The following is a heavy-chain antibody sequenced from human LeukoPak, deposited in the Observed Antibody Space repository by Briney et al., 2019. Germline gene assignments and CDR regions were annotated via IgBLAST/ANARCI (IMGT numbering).Heavy chain of an antibody. J-gene: IGHJ5*02. CDR2: IIPILGIA. D-gene: IGHD3-10*01. CDR3: ARAPHGMVRGVSWFDP. CDR1: GGTFSSYT. Sequence: SVKVSCKASGGTFSSYTISWVRQAPGQGLERMGRIIPILGIANYAQKFQGRVTITADKSTSTAYMELSSLRSEDTAVYYCARAPHGMVRGVSWFDPWGQGTLVTVSS. V-gene: IGHV1-69*02.